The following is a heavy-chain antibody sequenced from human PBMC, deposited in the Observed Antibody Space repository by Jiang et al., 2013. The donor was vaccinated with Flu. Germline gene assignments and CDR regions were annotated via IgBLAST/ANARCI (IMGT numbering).Heavy chain of an antibody. CDR1: GGSISSGGYY. Sequence: GGSISSGGYYWSWIRQHPGKGLEWIGYIYYSGSTYYNPSLKSRVTISVDTSKNQFSLKLSSVTAADTAVYYCAREVEPYYFDYWGQGTLVTVSS. CDR3: AREVEPYYFDY. V-gene: IGHV4-31*02. CDR2: IYYSGST. J-gene: IGHJ4*02. D-gene: IGHD5-24*01.